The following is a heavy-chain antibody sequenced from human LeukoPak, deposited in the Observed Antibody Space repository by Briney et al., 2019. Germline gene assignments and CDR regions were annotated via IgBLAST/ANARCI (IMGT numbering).Heavy chain of an antibody. CDR2: ISGSGDNT. CDR1: GFTFSSYA. CDR3: AKDLSHRDYFDSSGSYPGYFDY. Sequence: GGSLRLSCEVSGFTFSSYAMSWVRQVPGKGLEWVSAISGSGDNTYYADSVKGRFTISRDNSRNTLYLQMNSLRADDTAIYYCAKDLSHRDYFDSSGSYPGYFDYWGQGTLVTVSS. J-gene: IGHJ4*02. V-gene: IGHV3-23*01. D-gene: IGHD3-22*01.